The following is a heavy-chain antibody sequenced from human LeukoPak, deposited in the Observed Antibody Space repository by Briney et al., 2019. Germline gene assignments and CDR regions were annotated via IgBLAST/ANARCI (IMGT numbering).Heavy chain of an antibody. V-gene: IGHV4-34*01. CDR3: AKRKTYYDYVWGSYRYMDPFDY. Sequence: PSETLSLTCAVYGGSFSGYYWSWIRQPPGKGLEWIGEINHSGSTNYNPSLKSRVTISVDTSKNQFSLKLSSATAADTAVYYCAKRKTYYDYVWGSYRYMDPFDYWGQGTPVTVSS. CDR1: GGSFSGYY. J-gene: IGHJ4*02. D-gene: IGHD3-16*02. CDR2: INHSGST.